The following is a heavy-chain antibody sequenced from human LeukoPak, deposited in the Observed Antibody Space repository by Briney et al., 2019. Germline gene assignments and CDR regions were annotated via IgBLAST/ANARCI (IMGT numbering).Heavy chain of an antibody. CDR1: GFTFRSYR. D-gene: IGHD5-18*01. CDR3: ARDKADTAMVPFDY. J-gene: IGHJ4*02. V-gene: IGHV3-21*01. Sequence: GGSLRLSCAAPGFTFRSYRMNWLRQAPGKGLEGVSSISSSSTYIYYADSVKGRFTISRDNAKNSLYLQMNSLRAEDTAVYYCARDKADTAMVPFDYWGQGTLVTVSS. CDR2: ISSSSTYI.